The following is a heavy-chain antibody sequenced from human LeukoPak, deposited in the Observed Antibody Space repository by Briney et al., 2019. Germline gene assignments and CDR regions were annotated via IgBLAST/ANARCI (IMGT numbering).Heavy chain of an antibody. D-gene: IGHD5-12*01. Sequence: PSDTLSLTCTVSGGSISGYFWSWIRQPAGKGLEWIGRIYSSGSNNYNPSLKSRVTMSLDTSKNHLSLNLSSVTAADTAVYYCAREPTSGREPTSGRPLDYWGQGTLVTVSS. J-gene: IGHJ4*02. CDR2: IYSSGSN. V-gene: IGHV4-4*07. CDR1: GGSISGYF. CDR3: AREPTSGREPTSGRPLDY.